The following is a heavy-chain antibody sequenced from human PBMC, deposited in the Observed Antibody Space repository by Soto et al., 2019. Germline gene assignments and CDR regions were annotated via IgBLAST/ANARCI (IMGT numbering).Heavy chain of an antibody. V-gene: IGHV4-30-4*01. Sequence: SETLSLTCTVSGGSISSGDYYWSWIRQPPGKGLEWIGYIYYSGSTYYNPSLKSRVTISVDTSKNQFSLKLSSVTAADTAVYYCARHGRSSSSGYYYGMDVWGQGTTVTVSS. J-gene: IGHJ6*02. CDR1: GGSISSGDYY. CDR2: IYYSGST. D-gene: IGHD6-6*01. CDR3: ARHGRSSSSGYYYGMDV.